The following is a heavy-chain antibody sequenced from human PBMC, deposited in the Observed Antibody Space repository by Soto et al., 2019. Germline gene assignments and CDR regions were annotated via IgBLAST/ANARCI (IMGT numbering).Heavy chain of an antibody. D-gene: IGHD6-13*01. V-gene: IGHV3-23*01. CDR2: ISGSGGST. CDR3: AKEFEIAAAGLDVFDI. CDR1: GFTFSSYA. Sequence: GGSLRLSCAASGFTFSSYAMSWVRQAPGKGLEWVSAISGSGGSTYYADSVKGRFTISRDNSKNTLYLQMNSLRAEDTAVYYCAKEFEIAAAGLDVFDISGQGTMVTVSS. J-gene: IGHJ3*02.